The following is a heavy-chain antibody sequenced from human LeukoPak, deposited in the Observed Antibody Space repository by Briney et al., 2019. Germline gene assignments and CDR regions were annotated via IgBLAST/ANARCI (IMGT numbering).Heavy chain of an antibody. CDR3: ARPARFTFFGVAFPSYYGRDV. Sequence: SETLSLTCAVYGGSFSGYYWSWIRQPPGKGLEWIGEINHSGSTNYNPSLKSRVTISVDTSKNQFSLKLSSVTAADTAVYYCARPARFTFFGVAFPSYYGRDVWAQGPRVTVSS. D-gene: IGHD3-3*01. V-gene: IGHV4-34*01. CDR2: INHSGST. J-gene: IGHJ6*02. CDR1: GGSFSGYY.